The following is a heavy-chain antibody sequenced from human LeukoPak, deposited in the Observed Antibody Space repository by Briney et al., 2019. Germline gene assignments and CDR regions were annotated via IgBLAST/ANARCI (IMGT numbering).Heavy chain of an antibody. CDR3: VKDRDYYGSGTYGWFDP. CDR2: IYSGGTI. V-gene: IGHV3-66*01. Sequence: GGSLRLSCAVSGFTVSDNFMSWVRQTPGKGLEWVSIIYSGGTIHYADSVKGRFTISRDNSKNTLYLQMNSLRVEDTAVYYCVKDRDYYGSGTYGWFDPWGQRTLVIVSS. D-gene: IGHD3-10*01. J-gene: IGHJ5*02. CDR1: GFTVSDNF.